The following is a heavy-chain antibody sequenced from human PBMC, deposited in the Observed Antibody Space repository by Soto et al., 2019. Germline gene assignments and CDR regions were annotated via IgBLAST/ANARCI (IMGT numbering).Heavy chain of an antibody. V-gene: IGHV1-69*08. CDR2: IIPILGIA. CDR1: GGTFSSYT. D-gene: IGHD2-21*02. CDR3: ARECGGDCYSHPVGYYYGMDV. J-gene: IGHJ6*02. Sequence: QVQLVQSGAEVKKPGSSVKVSCKASGGTFSSYTISWVRQAPGQGLEWMGRIIPILGIANYAQKFQGRVTITADKSTSTAYMELSSLRSEDTAVYYCARECGGDCYSHPVGYYYGMDVWGQGTTVTVSS.